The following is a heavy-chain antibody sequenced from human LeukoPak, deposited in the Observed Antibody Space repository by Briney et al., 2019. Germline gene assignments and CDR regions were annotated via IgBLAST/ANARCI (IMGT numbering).Heavy chain of an antibody. Sequence: SVKVSFKSSGGTFDRYAISWVRQAPGQGLEGMGGIAPIFGTPNYAQNFQGRVTITTDESTSTAYMELSSLRSDDTAVYYCASHFRSNHYYFYYMDVWGTGTTVTVSS. D-gene: IGHD3-16*02. CDR3: ASHFRSNHYYFYYMDV. V-gene: IGHV1-69*05. CDR1: GGTFDRYA. CDR2: IAPIFGTP. J-gene: IGHJ6*03.